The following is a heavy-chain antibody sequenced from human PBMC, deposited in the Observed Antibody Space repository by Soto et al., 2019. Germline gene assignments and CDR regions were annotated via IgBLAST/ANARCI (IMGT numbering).Heavy chain of an antibody. D-gene: IGHD4-17*01. Sequence: QVQLQESGPGLVKPSGTLSLTCAVSGGSISSSNWWSWVRQPPGKGLEWIGEIYHSGSTNYNPSLKSRVTISVDKSKNQFSLKLSSVTAADTAVYYCARDYGDYVFSYYYGMDVWGQGTTVTVSS. CDR1: GGSISSSNW. V-gene: IGHV4-4*02. CDR3: ARDYGDYVFSYYYGMDV. CDR2: IYHSGST. J-gene: IGHJ6*02.